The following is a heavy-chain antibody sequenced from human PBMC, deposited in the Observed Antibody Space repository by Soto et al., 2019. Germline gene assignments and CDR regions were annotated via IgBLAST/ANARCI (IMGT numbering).Heavy chain of an antibody. V-gene: IGHV4-30-4*01. J-gene: IGHJ4*02. CDR3: ARDVVGASIDY. CDR1: GGSISSGDYY. Sequence: PSETLSLTCTVSGGSISSGDYYWSRIRQPPGKGLEWIGYIYYSGSTYYNPSLKSRVTISVDTSKNQFSLKLSSVTAADTAVYYCARDVVGASIDYWGQGTLVTVSS. D-gene: IGHD1-26*01. CDR2: IYYSGST.